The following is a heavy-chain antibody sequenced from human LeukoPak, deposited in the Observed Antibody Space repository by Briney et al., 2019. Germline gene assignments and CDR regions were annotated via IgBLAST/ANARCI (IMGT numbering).Heavy chain of an antibody. CDR2: ISYDGSNR. Sequence: GGSLRLSCAASGFTFSSYGMHWVRQAPGKGLEWVAVISYDGSNRYYADPVKGRFTISRDNSKNTLYLQMNSLRAEDTAVYYCAKARGYSSGWLHDAFDIWGQGTMVTVSS. V-gene: IGHV3-30*18. CDR3: AKARGYSSGWLHDAFDI. J-gene: IGHJ3*02. CDR1: GFTFSSYG. D-gene: IGHD6-19*01.